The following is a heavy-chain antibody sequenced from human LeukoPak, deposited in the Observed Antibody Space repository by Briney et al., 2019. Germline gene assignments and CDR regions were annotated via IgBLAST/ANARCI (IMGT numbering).Heavy chain of an antibody. J-gene: IGHJ4*02. V-gene: IGHV3-7*03. Sequence: GGSLRLSCAASGLTFSSYWMSWVRQAPGKGLEWVANIKQDGSEKYCVDSVKGRFTISRDNAKNSLYLQMNSLRAEDTAVYYCASSGSLDYWGQGTLVTVSS. CDR2: IKQDGSEK. CDR1: GLTFSSYW. D-gene: IGHD3-10*01. CDR3: ASSGSLDY.